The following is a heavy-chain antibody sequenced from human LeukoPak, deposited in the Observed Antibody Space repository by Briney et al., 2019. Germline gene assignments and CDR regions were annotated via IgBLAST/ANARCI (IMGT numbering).Heavy chain of an antibody. CDR1: GFTFNNCA. Sequence: GGSLRLSCAASGFTFNNCAMSWVRQAPGKGLEWVSSISSSSSYIYYADSVKGRFTISRDNAKNSLYLQMNSLRAEDTAVYYCAKTMVRGVTLLYYFDYWGQGTLVTVSS. V-gene: IGHV3-21*01. D-gene: IGHD3-10*01. CDR3: AKTMVRGVTLLYYFDY. J-gene: IGHJ4*02. CDR2: ISSSSSYI.